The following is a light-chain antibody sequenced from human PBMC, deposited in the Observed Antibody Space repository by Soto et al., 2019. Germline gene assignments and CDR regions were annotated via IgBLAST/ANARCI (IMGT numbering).Light chain of an antibody. CDR2: GAS. CDR1: QSVNSNY. Sequence: EIVLTQSPGTLSLSPGERATLSCRASQSVNSNYLAWYQQKPGQAPRILIYGASSRATGIPDRFSGSGSGTDFTLTIGRLEPEDLAVYYCQQYGSSPRYTFGQGTKLEIK. CDR3: QQYGSSPRYT. J-gene: IGKJ2*01. V-gene: IGKV3-20*01.